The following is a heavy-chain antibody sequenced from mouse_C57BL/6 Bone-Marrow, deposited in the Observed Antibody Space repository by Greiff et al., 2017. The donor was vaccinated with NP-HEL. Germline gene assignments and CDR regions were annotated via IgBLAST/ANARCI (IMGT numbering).Heavy chain of an antibody. V-gene: IGHV1-54*01. CDR1: GYAFTNYL. CDR3: ARSKAYYDYDGVFDY. Sequence: VKLMESGAELVRPGTSVKVSCKASGYAFTNYLIEWVKQRPGQGLEWIGVINPGSGGTNYNEKFKGKATLTADKSSSTAYMQLSSLTSEDSAVYFCARSKAYYDYDGVFDYWGQGTTLTVSS. CDR2: INPGSGGT. D-gene: IGHD2-4*01. J-gene: IGHJ2*01.